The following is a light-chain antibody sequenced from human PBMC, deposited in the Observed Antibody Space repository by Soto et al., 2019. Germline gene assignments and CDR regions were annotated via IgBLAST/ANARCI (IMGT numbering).Light chain of an antibody. CDR2: RNN. Sequence: QSVLTQPPSASGTPGQGVTISCSGSSSNIGSQTVSWYQQFPGTAHKLLMYRNNQRPSGVPDRFSGSKSGTSASLDISGLQSEDEADYHCAAWDDSLNGWVFGGGTKLTVL. V-gene: IGLV1-44*01. CDR3: AAWDDSLNGWV. J-gene: IGLJ3*02. CDR1: SSNIGSQT.